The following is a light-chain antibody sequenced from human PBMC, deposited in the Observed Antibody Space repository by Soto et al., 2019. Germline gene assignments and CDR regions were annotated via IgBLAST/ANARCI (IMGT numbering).Light chain of an antibody. CDR2: GAS. Sequence: EIVLTQSPGTLSLSPGERATLSCRASQSVSSSYLAWYQQKPGQAPRLLIYGASSRATGITDRFSGSGSGTDFTLTISRLEPEDFAVYYCKRSGSSPPGLGGGTKVEIK. J-gene: IGKJ4*01. V-gene: IGKV3-20*01. CDR1: QSVSSSY. CDR3: KRSGSSPPG.